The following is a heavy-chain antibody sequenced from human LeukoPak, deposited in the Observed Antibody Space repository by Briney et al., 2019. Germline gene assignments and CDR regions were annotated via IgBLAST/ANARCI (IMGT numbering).Heavy chain of an antibody. Sequence: GSSVKVSCKASGGTFSSYAISWVRQAPGQGLEWMGGIIPIFGTANYAQKFQGRVTITADESTSTAYMELSSLRSEDTAVYYCARSPALGYYDSSGYLIDYWGQGTLVTVSS. CDR3: ARSPALGYYDSSGYLIDY. J-gene: IGHJ4*02. CDR2: IIPIFGTA. CDR1: GGTFSSYA. D-gene: IGHD3-22*01. V-gene: IGHV1-69*01.